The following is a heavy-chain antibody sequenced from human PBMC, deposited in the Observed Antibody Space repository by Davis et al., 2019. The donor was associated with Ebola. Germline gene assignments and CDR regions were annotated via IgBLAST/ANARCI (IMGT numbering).Heavy chain of an antibody. D-gene: IGHD6-13*01. Sequence: MPSETLSLTCTVSGGSISSSSYYWGWIRQPPGKGLEWIGDIYYSGSTYCNPSVKSRVTISVDTSKNQFSLKLNSVTAADTAVYYCARGSLSSSWYYWGQGTLVTVSS. CDR1: GGSISSSSYY. CDR2: IYYSGST. J-gene: IGHJ4*02. V-gene: IGHV4-39*01. CDR3: ARGSLSSSWYY.